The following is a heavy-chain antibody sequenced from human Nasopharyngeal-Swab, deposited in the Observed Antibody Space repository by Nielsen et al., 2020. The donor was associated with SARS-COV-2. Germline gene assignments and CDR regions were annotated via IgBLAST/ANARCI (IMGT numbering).Heavy chain of an antibody. V-gene: IGHV4-34*01. D-gene: IGHD1-7*01. CDR2: INHSGST. Sequence: SATLSLTCAVYGGSFSGYYWSWIRQPPGKGLEWIGEINHSGSTNYNPSLKSRVTISVDTSKNQFSLKLSSVTAADTAVHYCARGELLDYWGQGTLVTVSS. CDR1: GGSFSGYY. J-gene: IGHJ4*02. CDR3: ARGELLDY.